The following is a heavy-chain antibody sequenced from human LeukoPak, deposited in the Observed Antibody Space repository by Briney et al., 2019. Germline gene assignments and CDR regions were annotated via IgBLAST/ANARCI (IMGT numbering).Heavy chain of an antibody. CDR3: ARSPLLRLGEFASKRCWFDP. Sequence: ASVKVSCKASGYTFTSYYMHWVRQAPGQGLEWMGIINPSGGSTSYAQKFQGRVTMTRDTSTSTLYMQLSRLRSEDTAVYYCARSPLLRLGEFASKRCWFDPWGQGTLVTVSS. CDR1: GYTFTSYY. D-gene: IGHD3-16*01. CDR2: INPSGGST. J-gene: IGHJ5*02. V-gene: IGHV1-46*01.